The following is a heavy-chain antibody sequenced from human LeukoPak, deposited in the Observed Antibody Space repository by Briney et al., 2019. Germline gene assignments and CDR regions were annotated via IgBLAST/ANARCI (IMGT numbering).Heavy chain of an antibody. J-gene: IGHJ6*04. CDR2: IIPIFGTA. CDR1: GGTFSSYA. Sequence: SVKVSCKASGGTFSSYAISWVRQAPGQGLEWMGGIIPIFGTANYAQKFQGRVTITADKSTSTAYMELSSLRSEDTAVYYCASLAGIVVVPAAIGGYYYYYGMDVWGKGTTVTVSS. CDR3: ASLAGIVVVPAAIGGYYYYYGMDV. V-gene: IGHV1-69*06. D-gene: IGHD2-2*01.